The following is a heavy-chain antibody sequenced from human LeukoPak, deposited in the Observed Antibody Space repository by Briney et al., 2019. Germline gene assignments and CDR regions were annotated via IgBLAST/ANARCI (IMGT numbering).Heavy chain of an antibody. CDR2: ISDSGGIT. D-gene: IGHD6-19*01. CDR1: GFTLSSYA. J-gene: IGHJ4*02. CDR3: AKEIRLVEKLFDY. Sequence: GGSLRLSCAASGFTLSSYAMSWVRQGQGKGLEWVSVISDSGGITYYADSVKGRFTISRDNSKNTLYLQMNSLRAEDTAVYYCAKEIRLVEKLFDYWGKGTLVTVSS. V-gene: IGHV3-23*01.